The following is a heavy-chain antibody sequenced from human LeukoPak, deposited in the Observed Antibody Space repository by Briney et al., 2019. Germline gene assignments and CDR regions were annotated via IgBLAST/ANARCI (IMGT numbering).Heavy chain of an antibody. CDR1: GGSISSNW. J-gene: IGHJ4*02. D-gene: IGHD4-17*01. CDR3: AGNGYYSVDY. CDR2: IYHSGST. Sequence: SETLSLTCAVSGGSISSNWWSWVRQPPGKGLEWIGGIYHSGSTNYNPSLKSRVTMSVDKSKNQFSLKLSSVTAADTAVYYCAGNGYYSVDYWGQGTLVTVSS. V-gene: IGHV4-4*02.